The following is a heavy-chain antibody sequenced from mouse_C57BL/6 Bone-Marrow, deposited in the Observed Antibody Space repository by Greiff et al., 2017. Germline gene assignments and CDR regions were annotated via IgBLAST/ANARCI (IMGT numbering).Heavy chain of an antibody. J-gene: IGHJ3*01. V-gene: IGHV5-6*01. CDR3: AIHGRATMVTTRGFAY. D-gene: IGHD2-2*01. CDR1: GFTFSSYG. CDR2: ISSGGSYT. Sequence: EVQRVESGGDLVKPGGSLKLSCAASGFTFSSYGMSWVRQTPDTRLEWVATISSGGSYTYYTDSVKGRFTISRDNAKNTLYLQMSSLKSEDTAMYYCAIHGRATMVTTRGFAYWGQGTLVTVSA.